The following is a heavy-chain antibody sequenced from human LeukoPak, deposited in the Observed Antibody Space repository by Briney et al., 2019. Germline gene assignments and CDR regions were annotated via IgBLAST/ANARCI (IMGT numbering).Heavy chain of an antibody. CDR3: ARAICSSTSCYHLDY. Sequence: SVKVSCKASGGTFSSYAISWVRQAPGQGLEWMGRIIPILGIANYAQKFQGRVTITTDESTSTAYMELSSLRSEDTAVYYCARAICSSTSCYHLDYWGQGTLVTVSS. V-gene: IGHV1-69*04. D-gene: IGHD2-2*01. CDR1: GGTFSSYA. CDR2: IIPILGIA. J-gene: IGHJ4*02.